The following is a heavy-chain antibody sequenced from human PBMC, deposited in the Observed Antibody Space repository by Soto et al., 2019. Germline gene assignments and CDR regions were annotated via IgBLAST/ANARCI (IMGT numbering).Heavy chain of an antibody. CDR2: IKSKTDGGTT. V-gene: IGHV3-15*07. CDR1: GFTFSNAW. Sequence: GGSLRLSCAASGFTFSNAWMNWVRQAPGKGLEWVGRIKSKTDGGTTDYAAPVKGRFTISRDDSKNTLYLQMNSLKTEDTAVYYCTLPDYYYYYGMDVWGQGTTVTVSS. J-gene: IGHJ6*02. CDR3: TLPDYYYYYGMDV.